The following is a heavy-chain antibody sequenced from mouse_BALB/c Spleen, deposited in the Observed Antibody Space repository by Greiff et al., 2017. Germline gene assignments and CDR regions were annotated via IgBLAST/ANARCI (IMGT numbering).Heavy chain of an antibody. J-gene: IGHJ2*01. CDR2: INPSNGGT. Sequence: QVQLQQSGAVLVKPGASVKLSCKASGYTFTSYYMYWVKQRPGQGLEWIGEINPSNGGTNFNEKFKSKATLTVDKSSSTAYMQLSSLTSEDSAVYYCTTAYYGYDDYLGKWGQGATLAVS. V-gene: IGHV1S81*02. D-gene: IGHD2-14*01. CDR1: GYTFTSYY. CDR3: TTAYYGYDDYLGK.